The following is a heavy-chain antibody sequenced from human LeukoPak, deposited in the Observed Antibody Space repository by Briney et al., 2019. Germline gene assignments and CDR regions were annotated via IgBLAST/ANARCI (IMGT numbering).Heavy chain of an antibody. Sequence: ASVKVSCKASGGTFSSYSISWVRQAPGQGPGWLGRITPNLAITDYAQKFRGRVTLTADKSTSTVYMELGSLTSEDTAAYYCARDSALRCSSTSCYFDYWGQGTLVTVSS. D-gene: IGHD2-2*01. CDR3: ARDSALRCSSTSCYFDY. J-gene: IGHJ4*02. V-gene: IGHV1-69*04. CDR1: GGTFSSYS. CDR2: ITPNLAIT.